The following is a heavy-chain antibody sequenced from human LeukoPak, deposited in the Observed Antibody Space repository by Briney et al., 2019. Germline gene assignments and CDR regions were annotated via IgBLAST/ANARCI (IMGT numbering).Heavy chain of an antibody. Sequence: SETLSLTCTVSGDSISNYYWSWIRQPPGKGLEWIGYIYYSGSTNYNPSLKSRVTISVDTSKNQFSLKLSSVTAADTAVYYCAREVVPAPGTVDYWGQGTLVTVSS. J-gene: IGHJ4*01. CDR1: GDSISNYY. CDR3: AREVVPAPGTVDY. V-gene: IGHV4-59*01. D-gene: IGHD2-2*01. CDR2: IYYSGST.